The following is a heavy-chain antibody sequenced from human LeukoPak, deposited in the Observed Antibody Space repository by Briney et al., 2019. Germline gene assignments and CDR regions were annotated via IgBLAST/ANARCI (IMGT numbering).Heavy chain of an antibody. Sequence: SGPTLVKPTQPLTLTCTFSGFSLSASGVGVGWIRQPPGKALEWLALIYWNDDKRYSPSLKSRLTITKDTSKNQVVLTMTNMDPVDTATYYCAHLVSGGRSSPSDWFDPWGQGTLVTVSS. J-gene: IGHJ5*02. CDR3: AHLVSGGRSSPSDWFDP. CDR2: IYWNDDK. V-gene: IGHV2-5*01. CDR1: GFSLSASGVG. D-gene: IGHD6-13*01.